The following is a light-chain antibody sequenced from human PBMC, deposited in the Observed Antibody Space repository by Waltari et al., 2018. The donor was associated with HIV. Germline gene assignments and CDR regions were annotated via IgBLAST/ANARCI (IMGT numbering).Light chain of an antibody. CDR2: DVS. CDR1: SSDVGGYNY. V-gene: IGLV2-14*01. Sequence: QSALTQPASVSGSPGQSITISCTGTSSDVGGYNYVSWYQQHPGKAPKLMIYDVSYRPSGVSSRFCGSKSGTTASLTISGLQAEDEADYYCSSYTTSSTLYVVFGGGTKLTVL. CDR3: SSYTTSSTLYVV. J-gene: IGLJ2*01.